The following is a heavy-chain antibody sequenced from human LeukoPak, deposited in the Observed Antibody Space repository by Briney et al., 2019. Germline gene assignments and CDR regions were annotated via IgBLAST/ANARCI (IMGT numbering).Heavy chain of an antibody. J-gene: IGHJ5*02. D-gene: IGHD2-8*01. CDR1: GGSVTSGSYY. CDR2: ISYSGST. V-gene: IGHV4-61*01. Sequence: SETLSLTCTVSGGSVTSGSYYGRWVRQPPGKGLGWIGYISYSGSTNYNPSLKNRVTISVDTSKNQFSLKLSSVTAADTAVYYCAKDLRGGTMLNVYWFDPWGQGTLVTVSS. CDR3: AKDLRGGTMLNVYWFDP.